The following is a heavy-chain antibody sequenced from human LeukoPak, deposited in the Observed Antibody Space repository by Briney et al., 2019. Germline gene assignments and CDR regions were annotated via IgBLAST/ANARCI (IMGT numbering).Heavy chain of an antibody. J-gene: IGHJ6*02. Sequence: PGGSLRLSCAASGFTFSSYSMSWVRQAPGKGREWVSSLSGSGGSTYYADSVKGRFTISRDKSKNTLYLQMNSLRVEDTAVYYCARAEYSSGWYGAPGDYYYGMDVWGQGTTVTVSS. CDR1: GFTFSSYS. D-gene: IGHD6-19*01. CDR3: ARAEYSSGWYGAPGDYYYGMDV. V-gene: IGHV3-23*01. CDR2: LSGSGGST.